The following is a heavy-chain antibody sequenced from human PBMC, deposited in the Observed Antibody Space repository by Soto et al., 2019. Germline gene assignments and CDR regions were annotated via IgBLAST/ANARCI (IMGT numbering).Heavy chain of an antibody. V-gene: IGHV1-69*12. CDR2: IIPSFGTA. CDR1: GGTFSSYA. Sequence: QVQLVQSGAEVKKPGSSVKVSCKASGGTFSSYAISWVRQAPGQGLEWMGGIIPSFGTANYAQKFQGRVTSTADEYTSTAYMELRSLRSEDTAVYYCARDPPNEFVYHYGMDVWGQGTTVTVSS. CDR3: ARDPPNEFVYHYGMDV. J-gene: IGHJ6*02. D-gene: IGHD1-1*01.